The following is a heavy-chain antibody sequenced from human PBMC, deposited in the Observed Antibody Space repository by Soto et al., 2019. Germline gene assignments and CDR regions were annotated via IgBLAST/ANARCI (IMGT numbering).Heavy chain of an antibody. CDR1: GFSFGNYW. Sequence: PGGSLRLSCAASGFSFGNYWMDWVRQAPGKGLEWVANINQDGSERHYVDSVKGRFTISRDNAKNSLYLQMSSLTAEDSALYYCARSLDYWGKGTPVTVSS. J-gene: IGHJ4*02. V-gene: IGHV3-7*01. CDR3: ARSLDY. CDR2: INQDGSER.